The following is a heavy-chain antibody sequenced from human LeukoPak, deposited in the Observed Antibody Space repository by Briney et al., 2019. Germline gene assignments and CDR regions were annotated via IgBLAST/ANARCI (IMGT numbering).Heavy chain of an antibody. CDR1: GYSISSGYY. J-gene: IGHJ4*02. Sequence: SETLSLTCSVSGYSISSGYYWGWIRQPPGRGLEWIGSIYHSGRTFYYPSLKSRVTISVDTSKNQLSLKLTSVTAADTAVYYCARNYDFWSGYAPLIDWSQGTLVTVSS. V-gene: IGHV4-38-2*01. CDR2: IYHSGRT. D-gene: IGHD3-3*01. CDR3: ARNYDFWSGYAPLID.